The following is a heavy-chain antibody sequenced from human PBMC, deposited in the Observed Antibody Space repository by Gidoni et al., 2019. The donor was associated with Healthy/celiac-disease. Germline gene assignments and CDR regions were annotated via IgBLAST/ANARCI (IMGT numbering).Heavy chain of an antibody. Sequence: QVQLVESGGGVVQPGRSLRLSCAASGFTFSSYGMHWVRQAPGKGLEWVAVISYDGSNKYYADSVKGRFTISRDNSKNTLYLQMNSLRAEDTAVYYCAKGLSNGDQPGYWGQGTLVTVSS. CDR1: GFTFSSYG. J-gene: IGHJ4*02. CDR2: ISYDGSNK. D-gene: IGHD4-17*01. CDR3: AKGLSNGDQPGY. V-gene: IGHV3-30*18.